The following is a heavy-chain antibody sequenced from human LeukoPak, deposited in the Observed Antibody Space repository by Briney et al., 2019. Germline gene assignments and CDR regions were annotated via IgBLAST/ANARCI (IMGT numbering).Heavy chain of an antibody. J-gene: IGHJ3*02. V-gene: IGHV1-46*01. CDR3: ASWVGAPGAFDI. D-gene: IGHD1-26*01. CDR1: GYTFTSYY. CDR2: IDPSGGST. Sequence: ASVKVSCKASGYTFTSYYMHWVRQAPGQGLEWMGIIDPSGGSTSYAQKFQGRVTMTRDTSTSTVYMELSSLRSEDTAVYYCASWVGAPGAFDIWGQGTMVTVSS.